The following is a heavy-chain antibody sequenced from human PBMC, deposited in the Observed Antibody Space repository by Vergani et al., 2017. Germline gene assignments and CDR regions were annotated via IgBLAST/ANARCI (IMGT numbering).Heavy chain of an antibody. V-gene: IGHV1-69*01. CDR1: GGTFSSYA. Sequence: QVQLVQSGAEVKKPGSSVKVSCKASGGTFSSYAISWVRQAPGQGLEWMGGIIPIFGTANYAQKFQGRVTIPADESTSTAYMELSSLRSEDTAVYYCAREIGAVAGTGVKYYFDYWGQGTLVTVSS. D-gene: IGHD6-19*01. CDR3: AREIGAVAGTGVKYYFDY. CDR2: IIPIFGTA. J-gene: IGHJ4*02.